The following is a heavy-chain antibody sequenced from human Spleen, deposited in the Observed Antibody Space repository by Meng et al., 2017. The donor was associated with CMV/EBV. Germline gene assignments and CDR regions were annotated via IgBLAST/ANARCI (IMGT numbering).Heavy chain of an antibody. V-gene: IGHV3-30*04. Sequence: GESLKISCAASGFTFSNYAMHWVRQAPGKGLEWVAVISYDGSNKYYADSVKGRFTISRDNSKNTMYLQMNSLRAEDTAVYYCARPYASSDYDSLRYFDLWGRGTLVTVSS. D-gene: IGHD3-22*01. CDR2: ISYDGSNK. CDR3: ARPYASSDYDSLRYFDL. CDR1: GFTFSNYA. J-gene: IGHJ2*01.